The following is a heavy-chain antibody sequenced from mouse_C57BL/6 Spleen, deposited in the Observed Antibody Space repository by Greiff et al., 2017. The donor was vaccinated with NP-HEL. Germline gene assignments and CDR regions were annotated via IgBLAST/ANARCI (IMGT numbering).Heavy chain of an antibody. CDR2: IRNKANGYTT. Sequence: EVKLVESGGGLVQPGGSLSLSCAASGFTFTDYYMSWVRQPPGKALEWLGFIRNKANGYTTESSASVKGRFAISRDNSQSILYLQMNALRAEDSATYYCARSRDGYYDYWGQGTTLTVSS. D-gene: IGHD2-3*01. J-gene: IGHJ2*01. V-gene: IGHV7-3*01. CDR3: ARSRDGYYDY. CDR1: GFTFTDYY.